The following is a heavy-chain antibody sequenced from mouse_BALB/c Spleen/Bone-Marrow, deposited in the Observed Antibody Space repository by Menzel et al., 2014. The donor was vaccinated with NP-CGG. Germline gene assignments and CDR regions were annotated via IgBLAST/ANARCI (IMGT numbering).Heavy chain of an antibody. J-gene: IGHJ1*01. Sequence: EVQLVESGAELVKPGASVKLSCTASGFNIKDTYMHWVKQRPEQGLEWIGRIDPANGNTKYDPKFQGKATITADRSSNTAYLQVSSLTSEDTAVYYCARWGKLGRGYCDVWGAGTTVTVS. CDR2: IDPANGNT. CDR1: GFNIKDTY. D-gene: IGHD4-1*01. V-gene: IGHV14-3*02. CDR3: ARWGKLGRGYCDV.